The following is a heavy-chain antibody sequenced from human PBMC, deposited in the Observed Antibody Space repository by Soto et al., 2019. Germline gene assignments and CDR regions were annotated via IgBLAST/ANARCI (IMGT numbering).Heavy chain of an antibody. V-gene: IGHV3-33*01. Sequence: QVQLVESGGGVVQPGRSLRLSCAASGFTFSSYGMHWVRQAPGKGLEWVAVIWYDGSNKYYADSVKGRFTIARDNSKNPLYLQMNSLRAEYTAVYYCARHQGATNPIGAFDIWGQGTMVTVSS. CDR1: GFTFSSYG. CDR3: ARHQGATNPIGAFDI. J-gene: IGHJ3*02. CDR2: IWYDGSNK. D-gene: IGHD1-26*01.